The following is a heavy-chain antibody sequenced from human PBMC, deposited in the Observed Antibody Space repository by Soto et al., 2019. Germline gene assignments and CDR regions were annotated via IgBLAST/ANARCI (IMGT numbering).Heavy chain of an antibody. CDR2: ISYDGSNK. CDR3: ARSAPYYPLDY. CDR1: GFTFSSYA. D-gene: IGHD3-10*01. J-gene: IGHJ4*02. Sequence: GGSLRLSCAASGFTFSSYAMHWVRQAPGKGLEWVAVISYDGSNKYYADSVKGRFTISRDNSKNTLYLQMNSLRVEDTAVYYCARSAPYYPLDYWGQGTLVTVSS. V-gene: IGHV3-30-3*01.